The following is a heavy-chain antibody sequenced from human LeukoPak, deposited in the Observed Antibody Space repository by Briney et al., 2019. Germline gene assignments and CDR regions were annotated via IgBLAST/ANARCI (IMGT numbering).Heavy chain of an antibody. J-gene: IGHJ3*02. CDR2: INPSGGST. CDR1: GYTFTSYY. Sequence: GASVKVSCKASGYTFTSYYMHWVRQAPGQGLEWMGIINPSGGSTSYAQKFQGRVTMTRDTSTSTVYMELSSLRSEDTAVYYCARDGRAAGDSDAFDIWGQGTMVTVSS. V-gene: IGHV1-46*01. D-gene: IGHD6-13*01. CDR3: ARDGRAAGDSDAFDI.